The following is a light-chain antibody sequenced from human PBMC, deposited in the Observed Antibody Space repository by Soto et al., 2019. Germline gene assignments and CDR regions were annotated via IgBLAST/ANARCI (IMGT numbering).Light chain of an antibody. J-gene: IGLJ2*01. V-gene: IGLV2-14*01. CDR1: SSDVGSYNY. CDR3: SSYTSSSTVV. CDR2: DVS. Sequence: QSVLTQPASVSGSPGQSITISCTGTSSDVGSYNYVSWYQQHPGKAPKLMIYDVSNRPSGVSNRFPGSKSGNTASLTISGLQAEDEADYYCSSYTSSSTVVFGGGTKVTVL.